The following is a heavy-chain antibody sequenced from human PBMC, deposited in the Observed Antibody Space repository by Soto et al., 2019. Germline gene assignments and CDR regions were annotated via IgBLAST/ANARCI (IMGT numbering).Heavy chain of an antibody. Sequence: PSETLSLTCSFSGDSVTSHYLTWIRQSPEEGLEWIGYMHYTGCSHYNPSLKSRVTISVDRSKNQFSLQLSSVTAADTAVYYCARLWEQLVFDYYYYGMDVWGQGTTVTVSS. J-gene: IGHJ6*02. CDR3: ARLWEQLVFDYYYYGMDV. V-gene: IGHV4-59*08. D-gene: IGHD6-13*01. CDR2: MHYTGCS. CDR1: GDSVTSHY.